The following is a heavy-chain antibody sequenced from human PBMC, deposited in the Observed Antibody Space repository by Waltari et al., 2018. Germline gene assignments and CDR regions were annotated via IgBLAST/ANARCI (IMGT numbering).Heavy chain of an antibody. CDR3: ASDLAGASVSKY. CDR1: GLTINTYR. D-gene: IGHD6-19*01. CDR2: ISRSGSYI. J-gene: IGHJ4*02. Sequence: EVQLVESGGGLVKPGGSLRLSCAVSGLTINTYRLNWVRQAPGKGREWVSYISRSGSYIYYADSVKGRFTISRDNAKNSLFLQMNSLRAEDTGVYYCASDLAGASVSKYWGQGTPVTVSS. V-gene: IGHV3-21*01.